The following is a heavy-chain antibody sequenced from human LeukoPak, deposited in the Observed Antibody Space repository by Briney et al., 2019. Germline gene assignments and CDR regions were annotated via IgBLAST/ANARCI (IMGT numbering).Heavy chain of an antibody. CDR1: GFTFSKYA. D-gene: IGHD6-13*01. J-gene: IGHJ4*02. V-gene: IGHV3-30-3*01. CDR3: ARDASQISHSSNWLRRGGLFDC. Sequence: GGSLRLSCAASGFTFSKYAMHWVRQAPGKGLEWVTLVSSDGGKEHYSDYVKGRFTISRDNSKNTLYLQMNSLRSEDTAVYYCARDASQISHSSNWLRRGGLFDCWGQGTLVTVSS. CDR2: VSSDGGKE.